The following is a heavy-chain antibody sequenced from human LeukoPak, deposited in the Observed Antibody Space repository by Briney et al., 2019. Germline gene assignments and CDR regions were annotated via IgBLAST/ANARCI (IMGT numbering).Heavy chain of an antibody. CDR3: ARGYYDSSGSH. D-gene: IGHD3-22*01. CDR2: IIPILGIA. Sequence: SVKVSCKASGGTFSSYAISWVRQAPGQGLEWMGRIIPILGIANYAQKFQGRVTITADKSTSTAYMELSSLRSEDTAVYYCARGYYDSSGSHWGQGTLVTVSS. J-gene: IGHJ4*02. V-gene: IGHV1-69*04. CDR1: GGTFSSYA.